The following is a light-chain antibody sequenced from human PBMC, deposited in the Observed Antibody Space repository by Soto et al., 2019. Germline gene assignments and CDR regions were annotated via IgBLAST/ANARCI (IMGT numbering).Light chain of an antibody. CDR1: QGIGDT. Sequence: EVVMMQSPATLSVSPGEGATLSCRASQGIGDTLVWYQNKTGQHPSILIYDTSNRATGIPARFSGIVSGTDFNLTISRLQTEDCAVYEGQQRSNWTFTFGPGTKVDIK. V-gene: IGKV3D-11*01. CDR2: DTS. CDR3: QQRSNWTFT. J-gene: IGKJ3*01.